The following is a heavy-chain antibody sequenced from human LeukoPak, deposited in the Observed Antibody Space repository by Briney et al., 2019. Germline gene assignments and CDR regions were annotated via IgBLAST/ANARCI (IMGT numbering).Heavy chain of an antibody. J-gene: IGHJ4*02. D-gene: IGHD3-22*01. V-gene: IGHV4-59*01. CDR1: GGSISSYY. CDR3: ARVREDYYDSSGYYHCHFDY. CDR2: IYDSGST. Sequence: SETLSLTCTVSGGSISSYYWSWIRQPPGKGLEWIGYIYDSGSTNYNPSLKSRVTISVDTSKNQFSLKLSSVTAADTAVYYCARVREDYYDSSGYYHCHFDYWGQGTLVTVSS.